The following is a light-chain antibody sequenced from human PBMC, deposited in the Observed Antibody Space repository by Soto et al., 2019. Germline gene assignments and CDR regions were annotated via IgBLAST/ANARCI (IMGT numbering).Light chain of an antibody. Sequence: DIQMTQSPSSLSASVGDRVTMTCRASETISTFLNWYQHKPGKAPKLLIYAASRLQSGVPSRFSGRGAGTYFTLTINGLQPEDFASYYCQQRYSTSPITFGQGTRLEI. CDR1: ETISTF. CDR3: QQRYSTSPIT. V-gene: IGKV1-39*01. J-gene: IGKJ5*01. CDR2: AAS.